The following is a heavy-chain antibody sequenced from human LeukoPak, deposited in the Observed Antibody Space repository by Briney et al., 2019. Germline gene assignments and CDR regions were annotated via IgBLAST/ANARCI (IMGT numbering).Heavy chain of an antibody. J-gene: IGHJ4*02. D-gene: IGHD2-8*01. CDR1: GGSISSGSYY. CDR3: ARAGSLPRSNGPSNYFDY. CDR2: IYTSGST. V-gene: IGHV4-61*02. Sequence: SQTLSLTCTVSGGSISSGSYYWSWIRQPAGKGLEWIGRIYTSGSTNYNSSLKSRVTISVDTSKNQFSLKLSSVTAADTAVYYCARAGSLPRSNGPSNYFDYWGQGTLGTVSS.